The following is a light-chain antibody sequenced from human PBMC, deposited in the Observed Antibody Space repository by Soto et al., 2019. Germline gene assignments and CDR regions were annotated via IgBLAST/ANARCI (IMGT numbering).Light chain of an antibody. J-gene: IGKJ2*01. V-gene: IGKV1-39*01. Sequence: DIPMTQSSSSLSASVGDRVTITCRASQSISIYLNWYQQKPGKAPKLLIYAASSLQGGVPSTFSGSGSGTDFTLTISSLQPEDFATYYCQQSYGAPYTFGQGTKLEIK. CDR1: QSISIY. CDR2: AAS. CDR3: QQSYGAPYT.